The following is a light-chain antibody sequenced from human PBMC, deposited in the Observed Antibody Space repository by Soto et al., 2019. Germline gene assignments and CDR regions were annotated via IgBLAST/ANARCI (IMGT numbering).Light chain of an antibody. CDR2: AAS. Sequence: DILLTQSPSSLSASVGDRVTITCRASQNIDMYLSWYQQKPGRAPKLLIYAASTLQSGVPSRFSGSGSGTEFTLTISSLQPDDVATYYCQHYNSYSEAFGQGTKVDIK. CDR1: QNIDMY. J-gene: IGKJ1*01. V-gene: IGKV1-9*01. CDR3: QHYNSYSEA.